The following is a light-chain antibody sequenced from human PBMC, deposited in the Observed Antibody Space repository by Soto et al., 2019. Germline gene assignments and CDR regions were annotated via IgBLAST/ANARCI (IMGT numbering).Light chain of an antibody. CDR3: CSYAGNNRL. V-gene: IGLV2-8*01. Sequence: QSALTQPPSASGSPGQSVTISCTGTSSDVGANTYVSWYQQHPGKAPKIGIYEVTKRPSGVPDRFSGYKSGNTASLTVSGLQAEDEADYYCCSYAGNNRLFGTGNKVTV. CDR1: SSDVGANTY. CDR2: EVT. J-gene: IGLJ1*01.